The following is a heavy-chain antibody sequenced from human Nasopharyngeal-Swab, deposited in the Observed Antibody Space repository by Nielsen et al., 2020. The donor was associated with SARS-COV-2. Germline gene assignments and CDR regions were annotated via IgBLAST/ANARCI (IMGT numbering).Heavy chain of an antibody. CDR3: ADLDSQVPGY. Sequence: GESLKISCTGSGYTFSSRPMFWVRQAPGKGLEWVSSLTSSGGTTYYADSVRGRFTISRDNSKNTVYLQMNSLRAEDTAVYFCADLDSQVPGYWGQGTLVTVSS. V-gene: IGHV3-23*01. J-gene: IGHJ4*02. CDR1: GYTFSSRP. D-gene: IGHD3-22*01. CDR2: LTSSGGTT.